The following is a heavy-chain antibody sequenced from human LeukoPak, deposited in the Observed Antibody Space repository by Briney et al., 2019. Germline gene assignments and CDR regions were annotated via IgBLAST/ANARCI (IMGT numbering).Heavy chain of an antibody. J-gene: IGHJ6*02. Sequence: ASVKVSCKASGYTFTSYGISWVRQAPGQGLEWMGWISAYNGNTNYAQKLQGRVTMTTDTSTSTAYMELRSLRSDDTAVYYCARSAAGTPYYYYGMDVWGQGTTVTVSS. V-gene: IGHV1-18*01. CDR3: ARSAAGTPYYYYGMDV. D-gene: IGHD6-13*01. CDR2: ISAYNGNT. CDR1: GYTFTSYG.